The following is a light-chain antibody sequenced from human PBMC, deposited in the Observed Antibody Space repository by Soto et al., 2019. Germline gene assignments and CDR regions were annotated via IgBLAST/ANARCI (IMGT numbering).Light chain of an antibody. J-gene: IGLJ1*01. V-gene: IGLV1-44*01. CDR1: SSNIESNT. Sequence: QSVLTQPPSASGTPGQRVTISCSGSSSNIESNTVNWYKQLPGTAPKILIYRNNQRPSGVPDRFSGSKSGTSASLAISGLQSEDEADYYCAAWDDSLNGGGVFGTGTKVTVL. CDR2: RNN. CDR3: AAWDDSLNGGGV.